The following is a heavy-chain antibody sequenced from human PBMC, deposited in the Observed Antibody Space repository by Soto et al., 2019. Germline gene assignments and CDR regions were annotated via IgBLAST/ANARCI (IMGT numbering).Heavy chain of an antibody. CDR3: AKGPEYDILTGCDY. V-gene: IGHV3-23*01. CDR2: LSGGGSTT. Sequence: VQLLESGGGFVQPGESLRLSCAASGFTFSLSAMSWVRQAPGRGLGWVESLSGGGSTTDYADSVKGRFTISRDNSKNTVHLQMNSLRAEDTAVYYCAKGPEYDILTGCDYWGQGALVTVSS. D-gene: IGHD3-9*01. J-gene: IGHJ4*02. CDR1: GFTFSLSA.